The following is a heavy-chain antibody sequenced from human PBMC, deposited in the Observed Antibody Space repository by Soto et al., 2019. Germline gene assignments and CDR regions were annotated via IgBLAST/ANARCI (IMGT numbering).Heavy chain of an antibody. V-gene: IGHV1-24*01. CDR3: ATGYYYDSSGYRGNYYYYGMDV. Sequence: QVQLVQSGAEVKKPGASVKVSCKVSGYTLTELSMHWVRQAPGKGLEWMGGFDPEDGETIYAQKFQGRVTMTEETSTDTAYMELSSLRSEDTAVYYCATGYYYDSSGYRGNYYYYGMDVWGQGTTVTVSS. D-gene: IGHD3-22*01. CDR2: FDPEDGET. CDR1: GYTLTELS. J-gene: IGHJ6*02.